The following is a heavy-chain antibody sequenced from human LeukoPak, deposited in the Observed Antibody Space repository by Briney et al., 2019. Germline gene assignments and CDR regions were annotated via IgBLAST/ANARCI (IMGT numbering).Heavy chain of an antibody. CDR3: ARDQKSLVRGVLPGY. CDR2: INPNSGGT. Sequence: ASVKVSCKASGYTFTGYYMHWVRQAPGQGLEWMGWINPNSGGTNYAQKFQGWVTMTRDTSISTAYMELRSLRSDDTAVYYCARDQKSLVRGVLPGYWGQGTLVTVSS. V-gene: IGHV1-2*04. CDR1: GYTFTGYY. J-gene: IGHJ4*02. D-gene: IGHD3-10*01.